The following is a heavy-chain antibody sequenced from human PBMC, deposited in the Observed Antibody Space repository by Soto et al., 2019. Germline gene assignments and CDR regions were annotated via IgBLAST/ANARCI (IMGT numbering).Heavy chain of an antibody. Sequence: QVQLVQSGAEVKKPGSSVKVSCKASGGTFSSYAISWVRQAPGQGLEWMGGIIPIFGTANYAQKFQGRVTITADEPTRTAYRELSSLRSEDTAVYYCARPGYSWGIYYGMDVWGRGTTVTVSS. J-gene: IGHJ6*02. CDR3: ARPGYSWGIYYGMDV. V-gene: IGHV1-69*12. D-gene: IGHD1-1*01. CDR1: GGTFSSYA. CDR2: IIPIFGTA.